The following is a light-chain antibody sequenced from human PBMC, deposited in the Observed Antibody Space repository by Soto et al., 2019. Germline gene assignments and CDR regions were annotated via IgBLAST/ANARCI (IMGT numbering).Light chain of an antibody. Sequence: DIQMTQSPSSLSASVGERVPINCRASQSISTYLNWYQQKPGKAPKFLIYHSSTLQSGVPSRFSGSGSGTDFTLTISSLQPEDFATYYCQHTYTTPITFGQGTRLEIK. CDR2: HSS. CDR1: QSISTY. CDR3: QHTYTTPIT. V-gene: IGKV1-39*01. J-gene: IGKJ5*01.